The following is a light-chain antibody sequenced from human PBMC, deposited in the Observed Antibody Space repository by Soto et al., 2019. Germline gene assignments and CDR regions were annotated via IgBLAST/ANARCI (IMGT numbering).Light chain of an antibody. Sequence: QSALTQPRSVSGSPGQSVTFSCTGTNSDVGSYNYVSWYQQNPGKAPRLMIYDVNKRPSGVPDRFSGSKSGNTASLTISVLQAEDEADYYCCAFAGSFVFGTGTKLTVL. V-gene: IGLV2-11*01. J-gene: IGLJ1*01. CDR1: NSDVGSYNY. CDR2: DVN. CDR3: CAFAGSFV.